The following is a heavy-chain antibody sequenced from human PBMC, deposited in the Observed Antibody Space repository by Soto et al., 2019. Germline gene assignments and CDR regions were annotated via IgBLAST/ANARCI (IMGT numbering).Heavy chain of an antibody. Sequence: EVQLVESGGGLVKPGGSLRLSCAASGLTFSSYSMNWVRQAPGKRLEWVSSISSRSSDIYYADSVKGRFTISRDNAKKSLYLQMTSQSAEDTAVYYCAREVVTMVRGVIITGYYGMDVWGQGTTVTVSS. CDR2: ISSRSSDI. CDR1: GLTFSSYS. V-gene: IGHV3-21*01. J-gene: IGHJ6*02. CDR3: AREVVTMVRGVIITGYYGMDV. D-gene: IGHD3-10*01.